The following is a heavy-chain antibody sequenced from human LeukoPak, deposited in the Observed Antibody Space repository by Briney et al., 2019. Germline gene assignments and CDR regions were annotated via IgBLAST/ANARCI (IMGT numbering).Heavy chain of an antibody. Sequence: QTLSLTCAISGDSVSSNSAAWNWIRQSPSRGLEWLGRTYYRSKWYNDYAVSVKSRITINPDTSKNQFSLQLNSVTPEDTAVYYCARSEPGYSSSWETYAFDIWGQGTMVTVSS. CDR2: TYYRSKWYN. D-gene: IGHD6-13*01. V-gene: IGHV6-1*01. J-gene: IGHJ3*02. CDR3: ARSEPGYSSSWETYAFDI. CDR1: GDSVSSNSAA.